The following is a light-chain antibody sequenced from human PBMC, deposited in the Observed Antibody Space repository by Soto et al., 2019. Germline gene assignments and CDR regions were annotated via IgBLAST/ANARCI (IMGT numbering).Light chain of an antibody. Sequence: QLVLTQPASVSGSPGQSITISCTGTSSDVGIYNLVSWYQQHPGKAPKLMIYEGTRRPSGVSHRFSGSKSGNTASLTISGLQAEDEADYYCSSYTSSSSYVFGTGTKLTVL. V-gene: IGLV2-14*02. CDR2: EGT. CDR1: SSDVGIYNL. J-gene: IGLJ1*01. CDR3: SSYTSSSSYV.